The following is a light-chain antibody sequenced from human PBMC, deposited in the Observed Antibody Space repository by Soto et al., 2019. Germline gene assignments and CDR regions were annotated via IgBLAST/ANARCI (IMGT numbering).Light chain of an antibody. J-gene: IGKJ4*01. CDR3: QQGYSFPLS. V-gene: IGKV1-12*01. CDR2: SAS. CDR1: QGLSTW. Sequence: IQMTQSPSSVSASVGERVTISCRASQGLSTWLAWYQQKPRKDPKLLISSASSLQSGDPSRFSGSGSGTDFTLTHSSLQPDDLATYYCQQGYSFPLSFGGGTKVDIK.